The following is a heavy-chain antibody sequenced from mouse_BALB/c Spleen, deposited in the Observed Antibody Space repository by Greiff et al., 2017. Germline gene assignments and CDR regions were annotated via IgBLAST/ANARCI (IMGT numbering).Heavy chain of an antibody. CDR3: ARDRGTAFYAMDY. V-gene: IGHV5-4*02. CDR2: ISDGGSYT. Sequence: EVKLMESGGGLVKPGGSLKLSCAASGFTFSDYYMYWVRQTPEKRLEWVATISDGGSYTYYPDSVKGRFTISRDNAKNNLYLQMSSLKSEDTAMYYCARDRGTAFYAMDYWGQGTSVTVSS. CDR1: GFTFSDYY. J-gene: IGHJ4*01. D-gene: IGHD3-1*01.